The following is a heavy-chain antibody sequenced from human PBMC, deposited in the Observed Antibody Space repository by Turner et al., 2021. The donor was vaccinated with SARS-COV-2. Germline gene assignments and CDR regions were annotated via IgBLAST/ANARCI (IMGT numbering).Heavy chain of an antibody. CDR1: GYTFTSYG. CDR2: ISAYNGYT. J-gene: IGHJ6*02. V-gene: IGHV1-18*01. CDR3: ARAYGSGSYGHYYGMDV. D-gene: IGHD3-10*01. Sequence: QVQLVQSGAEAKKPGASLQVSCTASGYTFTSYGISWVRQAPGQGLEWMGWISAYNGYTNYAQKLQGRVTMTTDTSTSTAYMELRSLRSDDTAVYYCARAYGSGSYGHYYGMDVWGQGTTVTVSS.